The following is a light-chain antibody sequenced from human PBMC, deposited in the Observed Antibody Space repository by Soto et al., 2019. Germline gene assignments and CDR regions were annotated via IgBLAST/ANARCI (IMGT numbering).Light chain of an antibody. CDR2: DAS. J-gene: IGKJ3*01. V-gene: IGKV3-11*01. Sequence: EIVLTQSPATLSLSPGERAILSCRASQNVNRYLGWYQQKPGQAPRLLIYDASNRATGIPARFSGSGSGTDFSLTISNLEPEDFAVYYCRHRVTSPTFGPGTKVDMK. CDR1: QNVNRY. CDR3: RHRVTSPT.